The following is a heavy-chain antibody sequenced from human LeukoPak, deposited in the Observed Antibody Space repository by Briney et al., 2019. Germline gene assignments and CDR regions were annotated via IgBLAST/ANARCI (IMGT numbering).Heavy chain of an antibody. Sequence: GGSLRLSCAASGFTFSSYAMSWVRQAPGKGLEWVSGISGSGGSTYYADSVKGRFTISRDNSKNTLYLQMNSLRAEDTAVYYCAKDPSSGWVTKFDYWGQGTLVTVSS. D-gene: IGHD6-19*01. V-gene: IGHV3-23*01. CDR1: GFTFSSYA. CDR2: ISGSGGST. CDR3: AKDPSSGWVTKFDY. J-gene: IGHJ4*02.